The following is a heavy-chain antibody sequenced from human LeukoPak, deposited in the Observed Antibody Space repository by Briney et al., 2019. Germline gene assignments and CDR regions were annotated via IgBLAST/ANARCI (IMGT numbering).Heavy chain of an antibody. CDR1: GGSISSSNW. CDR2: IYHSGST. Sequence: SETLSLTCAVSGGSISSSNWWSWVRQPPGKGLEWIGEIYHSGSTNYNPSLKGRVTISVDKSKNQFSLKLSSVTAADTAVYYCASRYDILTGYPFDYWGQGTLVTVSS. CDR3: ASRYDILTGYPFDY. D-gene: IGHD3-9*01. V-gene: IGHV4-4*02. J-gene: IGHJ4*02.